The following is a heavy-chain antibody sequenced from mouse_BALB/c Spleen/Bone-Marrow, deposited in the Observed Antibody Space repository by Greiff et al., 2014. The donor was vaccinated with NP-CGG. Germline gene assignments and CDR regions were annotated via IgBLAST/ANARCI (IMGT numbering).Heavy chain of an antibody. Sequence: VQLQQSGAELVRPGTSVKVSCKASGYAFTNYLIEWVKQRPGQGLEWIGVINPGSGGTNYNEKFKGKVTLTADKSSSTAYMQLSSLTSDDSAAYFCARRDGNYAWFAYWGQGTLVTVSA. J-gene: IGHJ3*01. V-gene: IGHV1-54*03. CDR1: GYAFTNYL. CDR3: ARRDGNYAWFAY. CDR2: INPGSGGT. D-gene: IGHD2-1*01.